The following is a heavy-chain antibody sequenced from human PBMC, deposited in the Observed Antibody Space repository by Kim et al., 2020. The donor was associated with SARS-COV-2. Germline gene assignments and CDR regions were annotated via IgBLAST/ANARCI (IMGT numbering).Heavy chain of an antibody. CDR2: IYYSGST. CDR1: GGSISSYY. D-gene: IGHD3-9*01. CDR3: ARAHRNYDILTGYALEAGYFDY. Sequence: SETLSLTCTVSGGSISSYYWSWIRQPPGKGLEWIGYIYYSGSTNYNPSLKSRVTISVDTSKNQFSLKLSSVTAADTAVYYCARAHRNYDILTGYALEAGYFDYWGQGTLVTVSS. J-gene: IGHJ4*02. V-gene: IGHV4-59*13.